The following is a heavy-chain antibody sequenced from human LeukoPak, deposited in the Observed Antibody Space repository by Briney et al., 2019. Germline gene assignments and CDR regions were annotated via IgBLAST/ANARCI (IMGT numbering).Heavy chain of an antibody. D-gene: IGHD3-22*01. V-gene: IGHV4-61*02. CDR3: ARFQYYYDSSGPLNWFDP. Sequence: PSQTLSLTCTVSGGSINRGSYYWSWIRQPAGKGLEWIGRIYSTGSTNYSPSLEGRVTMSIDESKNQFSLKLSSVTAADTAVYYCARFQYYYDSSGPLNWFDPWGQGTLVTVSS. CDR2: IYSTGST. CDR1: GGSINRGSYY. J-gene: IGHJ5*02.